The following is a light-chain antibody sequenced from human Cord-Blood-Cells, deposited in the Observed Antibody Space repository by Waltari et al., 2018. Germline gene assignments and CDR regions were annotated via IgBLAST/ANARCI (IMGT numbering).Light chain of an antibody. CDR3: CSYAGSSTWV. Sequence: QSALTQPPSVSGSPGPSLTISCTGTSSDVGRYNLVSWYQQHPGKAPKRMIYEGSKRPSGVSNRFSGSKSGNTASLTISGLQAEDEADDYCCSYAGSSTWVFGGGTKLTVL. J-gene: IGLJ3*02. V-gene: IGLV2-23*01. CDR1: SSDVGRYNL. CDR2: EGS.